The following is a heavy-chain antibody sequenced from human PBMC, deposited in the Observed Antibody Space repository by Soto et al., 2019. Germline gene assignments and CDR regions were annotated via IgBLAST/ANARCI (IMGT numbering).Heavy chain of an antibody. CDR2: IYWDDDK. V-gene: IGHV2-5*02. D-gene: IGHD6-13*01. Sequence: QITLKESGPTLVKPTQTLTLTCTFSGFSLSTSGVGVGWIRQPPGKALEWLALIYWDDDKRYSPSLKSMLTITKDTSKNQVVLTMTNMDPVDTATYYCAHARIAAADFDYWGQGTLVTVSS. CDR3: AHARIAAADFDY. J-gene: IGHJ4*02. CDR1: GFSLSTSGVG.